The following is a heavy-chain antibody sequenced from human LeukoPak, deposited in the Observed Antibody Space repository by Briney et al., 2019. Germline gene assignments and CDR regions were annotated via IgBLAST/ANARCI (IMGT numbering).Heavy chain of an antibody. D-gene: IGHD3-10*01. CDR1: GGSMFGSY. CDR2: IYDTGTT. CDR3: ARLWFGDPNWFDP. Sequence: SETLSLTCTVSGGSMFGSYWSWLRQPPGKGLEWIGYIYDTGTTKYNPSLNSRVTISLDTSKKQLYLRLTSVTAADTAVYYCARLWFGDPNWFDPWGQGTLVTVSS. V-gene: IGHV4-59*01. J-gene: IGHJ5*02.